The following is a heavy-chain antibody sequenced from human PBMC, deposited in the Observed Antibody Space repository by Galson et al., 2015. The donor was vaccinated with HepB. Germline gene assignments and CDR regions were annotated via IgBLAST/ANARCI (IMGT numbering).Heavy chain of an antibody. CDR1: GDSISSGAYC. Sequence: QVQLQESGPGLVKPSQTLSLTCTVSGDSISSGAYCWSWVRQHPGKGLEWVGYIYYNPSLNSRLTISLDTSKNHFSLKLSSVTAADTAVYYCARDLYRAGYYAFDIWGQGTMVTVSS. CDR2: I. CDR3: ARDLYRAGYYAFDI. V-gene: IGHV4-31*03. D-gene: IGHD3-9*01. J-gene: IGHJ3*02.